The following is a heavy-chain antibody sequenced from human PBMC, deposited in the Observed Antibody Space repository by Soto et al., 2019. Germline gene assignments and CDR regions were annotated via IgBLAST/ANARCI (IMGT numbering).Heavy chain of an antibody. CDR3: ASRDIVGVVDRYFDY. J-gene: IGHJ4*02. Sequence: QVQLVQSGAEVKKPGSSVKVSCKASGGTFSSYAISWVRQAPGQGLEWMGGIIPIFGTANYAQKFQGRGTITADESTSTAYMELSSLSSEDTAVYYGASRDIVGVVDRYFDYWGQGTLVTVSS. CDR1: GGTFSSYA. CDR2: IIPIFGTA. V-gene: IGHV1-69*12. D-gene: IGHD2-15*01.